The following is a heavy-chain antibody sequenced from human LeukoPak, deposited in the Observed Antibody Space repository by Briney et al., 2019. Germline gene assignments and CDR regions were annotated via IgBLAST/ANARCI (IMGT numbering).Heavy chain of an antibody. CDR1: GFTFDDYA. Sequence: PGRSLRLSCAASGFTFDDYAMHWVRQAPGKGLEWVSGISWNSGSIGYADSVKGRFTISRDNAKNSLYLQMNSLRAEDTALYYCAKDGTPMVRGFDYWGQGTLVTVSS. D-gene: IGHD3-10*01. J-gene: IGHJ4*02. CDR2: ISWNSGSI. CDR3: AKDGTPMVRGFDY. V-gene: IGHV3-9*01.